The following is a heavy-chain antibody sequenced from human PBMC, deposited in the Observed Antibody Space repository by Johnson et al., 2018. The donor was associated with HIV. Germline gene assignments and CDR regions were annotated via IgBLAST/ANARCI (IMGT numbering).Heavy chain of an antibody. CDR3: VRENDSFDL. CDR2: IYSGGST. J-gene: IGHJ3*01. V-gene: IGHV3-66*01. CDR1: GFTVSTNY. Sequence: MLLVESGGGLVHPGGSLRLSCTASGFTVSTNYMSWVRQAPGKGLEWVSVIYSGGSTYYADSVKGRFTISRDNARNTLYLQMNTLRAEDTAVYYCVRENDSFDLWGQGTMVTVSS.